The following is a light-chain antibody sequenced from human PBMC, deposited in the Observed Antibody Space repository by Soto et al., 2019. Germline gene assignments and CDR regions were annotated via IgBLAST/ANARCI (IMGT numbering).Light chain of an antibody. CDR2: EVS. J-gene: IGLJ2*01. Sequence: QSALTQPASVSGSPGQSITISCTGTSSDIGGYNYVSWYQQHPGKAPKLMIYEVSNRPSGVSHRFSGSKSGSTASLTISGLQAEDEADYYCSSYRSSGTPLLFGGGTKLTVL. V-gene: IGLV2-14*01. CDR1: SSDIGGYNY. CDR3: SSYRSSGTPLL.